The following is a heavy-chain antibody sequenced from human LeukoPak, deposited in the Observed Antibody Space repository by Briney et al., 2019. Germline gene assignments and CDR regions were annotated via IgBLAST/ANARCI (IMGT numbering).Heavy chain of an antibody. V-gene: IGHV3-21*01. CDR2: ISSSGSYI. Sequence: PGGSLRLSCAASGFTFSSYSMNWVRQAPGKGLEWVSSISSSGSYIYHADSVKGRFTISRDNAKNSLYLQMNSLRAEDTAVYYCARRGIEVTTSLYYYYYYYMDVWGKGTTVTISS. D-gene: IGHD4-17*01. CDR1: GFTFSSYS. CDR3: ARRGIEVTTSLYYYYYYYMDV. J-gene: IGHJ6*03.